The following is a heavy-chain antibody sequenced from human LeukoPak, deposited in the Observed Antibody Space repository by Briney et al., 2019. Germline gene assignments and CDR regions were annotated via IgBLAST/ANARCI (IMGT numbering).Heavy chain of an antibody. D-gene: IGHD6-13*01. CDR2: IYFDGSDK. V-gene: IGHV3-33*01. J-gene: IGHJ4*02. Sequence: GRSLRLSCAASGFTFSNFGMHWVRQAPGKGLDWVAIIYFDGSDKYYADSAKGRFTISRDNSKNTLYLQMNSLRVEDTAVYYCARGTSSAAPLDYWGQGTLVTVSS. CDR3: ARGTSSAAPLDY. CDR1: GFTFSNFG.